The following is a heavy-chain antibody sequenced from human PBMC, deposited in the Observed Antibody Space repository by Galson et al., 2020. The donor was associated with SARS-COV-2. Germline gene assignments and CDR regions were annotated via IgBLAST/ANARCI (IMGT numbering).Heavy chain of an antibody. Sequence: SENLSLTCAVYGGSFSDYSWTWIRQPPGKGLEWIGEINYSGRTNYNPSLESRVTISLDTSKNQFSLKLSSVTAADTAMYYCARIPFDYWGRGVPVTVSS. CDR1: GGSFSDYS. V-gene: IGHV4-34*01. J-gene: IGHJ4*02. CDR2: INYSGRT. CDR3: ARIPFDY. D-gene: IGHD2-2*02.